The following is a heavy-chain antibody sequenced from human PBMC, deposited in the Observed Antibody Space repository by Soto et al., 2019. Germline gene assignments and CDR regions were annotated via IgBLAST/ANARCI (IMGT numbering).Heavy chain of an antibody. D-gene: IGHD2-2*01. V-gene: IGHV1-18*04. J-gene: IGHJ5*01. CDR3: VRDQKYFRVNGNWFDS. CDR1: CYASAYFG. Sequence: SVKVSFKASCYASAYFGISWVRQAPGQGLEWMGWVSGNNGASNPAPKVQGRITMTLDTSTGVSYMALRSLRSDDTAIYYCVRDQKYFRVNGNWFDSWGQGTLVTVSS. CDR2: VSGNNGAS.